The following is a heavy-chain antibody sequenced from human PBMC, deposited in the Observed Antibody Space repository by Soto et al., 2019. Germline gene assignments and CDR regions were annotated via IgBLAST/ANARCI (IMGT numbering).Heavy chain of an antibody. D-gene: IGHD3-3*01. CDR2: IYFSGNT. Sequence: QVQLQESGPGLVKPLQTLSLTCIVSGDSMTSGGYYWTWIRQHPGMGLEWIGYIYFSGNTYYNPSLKSRFAMSVDTSKNQFSLKVTSVTAADTAVYYCARCNPLYDHFHYYGLDVWGQGTTVTVSS. CDR1: GDSMTSGGYY. V-gene: IGHV4-31*03. CDR3: ARCNPLYDHFHYYGLDV. J-gene: IGHJ6*02.